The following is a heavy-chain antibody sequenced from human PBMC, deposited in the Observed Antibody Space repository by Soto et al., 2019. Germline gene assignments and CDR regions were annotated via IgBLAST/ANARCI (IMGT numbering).Heavy chain of an antibody. Sequence: PSETLSLTCVVYGGSLSGYYWSWIRQLPGKGLEWIGEITPGGSAAYHPSLRRRVTISLDTSNNQISLELNLVTAADTGIYYCARGGGWRWTPTWGQGTLVTVSS. D-gene: IGHD3-3*01. CDR1: GGSLSGYY. CDR2: ITPGGSA. V-gene: IGHV4-34*01. CDR3: ARGGGWRWTPT. J-gene: IGHJ4*02.